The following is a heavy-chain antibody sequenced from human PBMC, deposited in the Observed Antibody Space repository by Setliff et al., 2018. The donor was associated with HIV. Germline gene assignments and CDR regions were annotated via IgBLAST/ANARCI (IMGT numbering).Heavy chain of an antibody. V-gene: IGHV1-46*01. CDR3: AREYDVLLWIGSQYGRGNLDS. J-gene: IGHJ4*02. CDR1: GYILTSHY. Sequence: SCKASGYILTSHYMHWVRQAPGQGLEWMGIINPSVGSTGYAQKFQGRVTMTRDTSTSTVYMELSSLRSEDTAVYYCAREYDVLLWIGSQYGRGNLDSWGQGTPVTVSS. CDR2: INPSVGST. D-gene: IGHD3-10*01.